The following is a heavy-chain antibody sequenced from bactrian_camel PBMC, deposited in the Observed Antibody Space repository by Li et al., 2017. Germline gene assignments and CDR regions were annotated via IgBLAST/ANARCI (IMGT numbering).Heavy chain of an antibody. CDR2: IYSDGSDT. CDR3: AAREDLWVGYGYCDVS. D-gene: IGHD3*01. Sequence: HVQLVESGGGLVQPGGSLRLSCAASGSTFGTYDMSWVRQAPGKGLEWVSSIYSDGSDTVYADSVKGRFTISQDNDKNILYLQMDSLKIEDTAMYYCAAREDLWVGYGYCDVSGGQGTQVTVS. J-gene: IGHJ6*01. CDR1: GSTFGTYD. V-gene: IGHV3S7*01.